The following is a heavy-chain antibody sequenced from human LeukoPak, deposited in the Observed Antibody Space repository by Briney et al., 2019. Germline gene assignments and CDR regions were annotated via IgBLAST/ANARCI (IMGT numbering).Heavy chain of an antibody. J-gene: IGHJ4*02. V-gene: IGHV3-74*01. CDR3: ARESYDYVWGSYWWGDYFDY. CDR2: INSDGSST. CDR1: GFTFSSYG. D-gene: IGHD3-16*01. Sequence: GGSLRLSCAASGFTFSSYGMHWVRHAPGKGLVWVSRINSDGSSTSYADSVKGRFTISRDNAKNTLYLQMNSLRAEDTAVYYCARESYDYVWGSYWWGDYFDYWGQGTLVTVSS.